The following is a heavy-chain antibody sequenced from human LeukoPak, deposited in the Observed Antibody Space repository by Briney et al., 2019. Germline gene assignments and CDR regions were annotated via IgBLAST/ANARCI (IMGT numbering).Heavy chain of an antibody. CDR1: GGTFSSYA. CDR3: ARASWSDYYDSSGYYDY. J-gene: IGHJ4*02. Sequence: VKVSCKASGGTFSSYAISWVRQASGQGLEWMGGIIPIFGTANYAQKFQGRVTITTDESTSTAYMELSSLRSEDTAVYYCARASWSDYYDSSGYYDYWGQGTLVTVSS. CDR2: IIPIFGTA. V-gene: IGHV1-69*13. D-gene: IGHD3-22*01.